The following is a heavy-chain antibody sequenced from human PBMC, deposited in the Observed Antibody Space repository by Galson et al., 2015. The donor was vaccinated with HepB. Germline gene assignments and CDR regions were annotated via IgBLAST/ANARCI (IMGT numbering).Heavy chain of an antibody. Sequence: SLRLSCAASGFTVSSNFMSWVRQAPGKGLEWVSIIYSGGRTYYADSVQGRFTTSRDNSKNTLSLQMNSLRAEDTAVYFCGRAGGYCSGGNCYDFDYWGQGTLVTVSS. D-gene: IGHD2-15*01. CDR3: GRAGGYCSGGNCYDFDY. CDR2: IYSGGRT. J-gene: IGHJ4*02. V-gene: IGHV3-53*01. CDR1: GFTVSSNF.